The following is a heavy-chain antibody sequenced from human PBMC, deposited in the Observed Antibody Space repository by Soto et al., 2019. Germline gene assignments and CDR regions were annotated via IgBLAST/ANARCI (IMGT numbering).Heavy chain of an antibody. CDR2: ISGSGGST. CDR1: GITVSSYA. D-gene: IGHD4-17*01. J-gene: IGHJ3*02. Sequence: EVQLLESGGGLVQPGGSLRLSCAASGITVSSYAMNWVRQAPGKGLEWVSGISGSGGSTYYADSVKGRFTISRDNSKNTLYLQMNSLRVEDTAVYYYAKPSTVVTYYDAFDIWGQGTMVTVSS. V-gene: IGHV3-23*01. CDR3: AKPSTVVTYYDAFDI.